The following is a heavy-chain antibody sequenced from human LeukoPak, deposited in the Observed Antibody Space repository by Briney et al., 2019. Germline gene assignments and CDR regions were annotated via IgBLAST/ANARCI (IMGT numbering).Heavy chain of an antibody. D-gene: IGHD3-22*01. CDR1: GGTFSSYA. J-gene: IGHJ3*02. CDR2: IIPILGIA. Sequence: SVKVSCKASGGTFSSYAISWVRQAPGQGLEWMGRIIPILGIANYAQKFQGRVTITADKSTSTAYLELSSLRSEDTAVYYCARLDYYDSSGSITGGAFDIWGQGTMVTVSS. V-gene: IGHV1-69*04. CDR3: ARLDYYDSSGSITGGAFDI.